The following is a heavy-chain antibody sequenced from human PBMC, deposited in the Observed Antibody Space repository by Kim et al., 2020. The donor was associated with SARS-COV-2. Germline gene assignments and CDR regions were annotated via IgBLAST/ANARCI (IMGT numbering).Heavy chain of an antibody. Sequence: PPVKGRVTISVDTSKDQFSLKLSSVTAADTAVYYCARLRCGGDCYRDFDYWGQGTLVTVSS. CDR3: ARLRCGGDCYRDFDY. D-gene: IGHD2-21*01. V-gene: IGHV4-34*01. J-gene: IGHJ4*02.